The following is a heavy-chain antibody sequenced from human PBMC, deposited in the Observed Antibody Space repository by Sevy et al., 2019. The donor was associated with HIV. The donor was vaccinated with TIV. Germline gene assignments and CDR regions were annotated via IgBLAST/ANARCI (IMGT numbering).Heavy chain of an antibody. J-gene: IGHJ4*02. V-gene: IGHV1-3*01. CDR3: ARDYFGSGTFYNGNFFDY. CDR1: GYTFTSYA. CDR2: INAGNGNT. Sequence: ASVKVSCKASGYTFTSYAFHWVRQAPGQRLEWMGWINAGNGNTKYSAKFQGRVTITRDTSAGTAYMELSSLRSEDTAVYYCARDYFGSGTFYNGNFFDYWGQGTLVTVSS. D-gene: IGHD3-10*01.